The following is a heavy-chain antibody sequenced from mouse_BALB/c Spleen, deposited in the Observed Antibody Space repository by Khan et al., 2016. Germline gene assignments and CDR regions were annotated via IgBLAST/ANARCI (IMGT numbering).Heavy chain of an antibody. CDR1: GYTFTSYW. Sequence: QVRLQQSGAELMKPGASVKISCKATGYTFTSYWIEWIKQRPGLGLEWIGEILPGSGSTNYNEKFRGKATFTADTSSNTAYMQLSSLTSEDSAVYYCARRKRYDDYWGQGTNLTVSS. CDR2: ILPGSGST. CDR3: ARRKRYDDY. V-gene: IGHV1-9*01. D-gene: IGHD2-14*01. J-gene: IGHJ2*01.